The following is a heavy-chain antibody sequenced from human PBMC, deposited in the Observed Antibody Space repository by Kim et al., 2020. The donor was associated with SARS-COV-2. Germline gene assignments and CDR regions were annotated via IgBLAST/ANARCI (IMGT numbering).Heavy chain of an antibody. V-gene: IGHV4-61*02. CDR2: IYTSGGT. J-gene: IGHJ3*02. CDR1: GGSISSGSYY. D-gene: IGHD2-2*01. Sequence: SETLSLTCTVSGGSISSGSYYWSWIRQPAGKGLEWIGRIYTSGGTNYNPSLKSRVTISVDTSKNQFSLKLSSVTAADTAVYYCAREQGYCSSTSCSISDAFDIWGQGTMVTVSS. CDR3: AREQGYCSSTSCSISDAFDI.